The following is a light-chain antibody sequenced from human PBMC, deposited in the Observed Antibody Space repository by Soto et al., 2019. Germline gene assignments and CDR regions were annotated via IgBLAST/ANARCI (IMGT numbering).Light chain of an antibody. V-gene: IGKV3-20*01. CDR1: QSVSSSY. Sequence: EIVLTQSPGTLSLSPGERATLSCRASQSVSSSYLAWYQQKPGQAPRLLIYGASSRATGIPDRFSGSGSVTDFTLTISRLEPEDFAVYYCQHYGSSPTFGQGTKVEIK. CDR2: GAS. J-gene: IGKJ1*01. CDR3: QHYGSSPT.